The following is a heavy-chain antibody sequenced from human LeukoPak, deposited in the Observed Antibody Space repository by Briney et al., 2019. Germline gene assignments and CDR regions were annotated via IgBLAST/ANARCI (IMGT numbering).Heavy chain of an antibody. D-gene: IGHD6-13*01. CDR2: ISSSSSYI. CDR3: ARVAAAFDAFGI. CDR1: GFTFSTYA. Sequence: NSGGSLRLSCAASGFTFSTYAMSWVRQAPGKGLEWVSSISSSSSYIYYADSVKGRFTISRDNAKNSLYLQMNSLRAEDTAVYYCARVAAAFDAFGIWGQGTMVTVSS. V-gene: IGHV3-21*01. J-gene: IGHJ3*02.